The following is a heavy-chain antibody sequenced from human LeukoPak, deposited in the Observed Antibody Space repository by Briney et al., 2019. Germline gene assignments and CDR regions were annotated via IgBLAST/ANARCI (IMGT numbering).Heavy chain of an antibody. V-gene: IGHV3-66*01. Sequence: PGGSLRLSCAASGFFVSENYMIWVRQAPGKGLEWVSLIYGGSNTYYADSVKGRFTISRDNSKNMVYLQMTRLRAEDTGLYYCATDGSARPEYFRGQGALVTVSS. CDR3: ATDGSARPEYF. CDR2: IYGGSNT. CDR1: GFFVSENY. J-gene: IGHJ4*02. D-gene: IGHD2/OR15-2a*01.